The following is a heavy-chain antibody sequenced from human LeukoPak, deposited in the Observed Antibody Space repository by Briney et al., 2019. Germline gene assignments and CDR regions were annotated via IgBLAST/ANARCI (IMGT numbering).Heavy chain of an antibody. CDR1: GGSITTTNW. Sequence: SKTLSLTCGVSGGSITTTNWWTWVRQPPGKGLEWIGEVHLDGRTNYNPSLESRLTISVDLSENHISLRLTSVTAADTAVYYCAREGGFYRPLDYSGQGTLVTVSS. CDR2: VHLDGRT. J-gene: IGHJ4*02. V-gene: IGHV4-4*02. D-gene: IGHD3-3*01. CDR3: AREGGFYRPLDY.